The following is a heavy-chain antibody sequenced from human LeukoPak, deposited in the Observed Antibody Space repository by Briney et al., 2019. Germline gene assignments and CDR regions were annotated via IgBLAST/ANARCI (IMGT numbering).Heavy chain of an antibody. D-gene: IGHD2-2*02. V-gene: IGHV3-30*02. Sequence: GGSLRLSCAASGFTFSSYGMHWVRQAPGKGLEWVAFIRYDGSNKYYADSVKGRFTISRDNSKNTLYLQMNSLRAEDTAVYYCAKDHGDIVVVPAAIVGLYYFDYWGQGTLVTVSS. CDR2: IRYDGSNK. CDR1: GFTFSSYG. J-gene: IGHJ4*02. CDR3: AKDHGDIVVVPAAIVGLYYFDY.